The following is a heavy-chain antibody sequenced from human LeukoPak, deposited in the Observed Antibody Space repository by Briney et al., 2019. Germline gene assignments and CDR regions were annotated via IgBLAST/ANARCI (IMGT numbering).Heavy chain of an antibody. J-gene: IGHJ5*02. Sequence: GASVTVSCKASGYTFTSYGISWVRQAPGQGLEWMGWISAYNGNTNYAQKLQGRVTMTTDTSTSTAYMELRSPRSDDTAVYYCAREVADYGDYGWFDPWGQGTLVTVSS. V-gene: IGHV1-18*01. D-gene: IGHD4-17*01. CDR2: ISAYNGNT. CDR1: GYTFTSYG. CDR3: AREVADYGDYGWFDP.